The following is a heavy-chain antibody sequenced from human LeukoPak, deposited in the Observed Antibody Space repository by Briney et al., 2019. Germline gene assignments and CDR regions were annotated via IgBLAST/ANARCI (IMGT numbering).Heavy chain of an antibody. CDR1: GGSISRHY. J-gene: IGHJ4*02. CDR2: VHYSGNT. Sequence: PSETLSLTCAVSGGSISRHYWTWIRQSPGKGLEWIGNVHYSGNTNYNPSLKSRVTISVDTSGNQFALKLSSVTAADTAVYYCARGSRLVIQNWGQGTLVTVSS. V-gene: IGHV4-59*08. D-gene: IGHD3-9*01. CDR3: ARGSRLVIQN.